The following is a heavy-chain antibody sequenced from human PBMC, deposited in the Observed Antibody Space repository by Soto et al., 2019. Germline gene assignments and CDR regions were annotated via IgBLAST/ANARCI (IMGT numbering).Heavy chain of an antibody. Sequence: EVQLLESGGGLVQPGGSLRLSCAASGFTFSSYAMSWVRQAPGKGLEWVSAISGSGGSTYYADSVKGRFTISRDNSKNTLYLQMNSLRAEDTAVYYCAKVRFLDCSSTSCYLRDATLYYYYYGMDVWGQGTTVTVSS. CDR2: ISGSGGST. CDR1: GFTFSSYA. J-gene: IGHJ6*02. CDR3: AKVRFLDCSSTSCYLRDATLYYYYYGMDV. V-gene: IGHV3-23*01. D-gene: IGHD2-2*01.